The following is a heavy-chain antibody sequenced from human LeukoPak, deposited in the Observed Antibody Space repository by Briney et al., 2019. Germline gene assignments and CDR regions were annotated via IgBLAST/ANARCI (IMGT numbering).Heavy chain of an antibody. CDR3: ARHHTALVSYGFDP. D-gene: IGHD5-18*01. J-gene: IGHJ5*02. Sequence: IPSETLSLTCTVSGGSISNYYWSWIRQPPGKGLGWIGYIYSIGSTNYNPSLKSRVTISVDTSKNQFSLKLSSVTAADTAIYYCARHHTALVSYGFDPWGQGTLVTVPS. CDR2: IYSIGST. V-gene: IGHV4-59*08. CDR1: GGSISNYY.